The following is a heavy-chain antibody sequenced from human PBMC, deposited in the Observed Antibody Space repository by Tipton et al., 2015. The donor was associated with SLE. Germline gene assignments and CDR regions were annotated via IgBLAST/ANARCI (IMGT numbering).Heavy chain of an antibody. D-gene: IGHD6-13*01. CDR1: GGSLSSYY. CDR3: ARGGITTPGTPYYYGVDV. CDR2: IFFTGST. V-gene: IGHV4-59*12. J-gene: IGHJ6*02. Sequence: LSLTCTVSGGSLSSYYWSWIRQPPGKGLEWIGFIFFTGSTDYNPSPQSRVTISVDRSKNQFSLKVGSVTAADTAVYFCARGGITTPGTPYYYGVDVWGQGTTVTVSS.